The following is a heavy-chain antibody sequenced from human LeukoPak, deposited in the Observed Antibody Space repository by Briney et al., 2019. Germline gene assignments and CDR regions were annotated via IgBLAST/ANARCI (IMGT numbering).Heavy chain of an antibody. J-gene: IGHJ4*02. CDR1: GSTVNDHG. CDR2: IISTGGKT. D-gene: IGHD3/OR15-3a*01. CDR3: ARGWTGDPAPYFLDY. V-gene: IGHV3-20*04. Sequence: GRCLRPACAPSGSTVNDHGAGCDSPPQREWLGWVSTIISTGGKTAHANSVEGRCTISRDTARNPLFLQINSLRADDTAFYYCARGWTGDPAPYFLDYWGQGTLVTVSS.